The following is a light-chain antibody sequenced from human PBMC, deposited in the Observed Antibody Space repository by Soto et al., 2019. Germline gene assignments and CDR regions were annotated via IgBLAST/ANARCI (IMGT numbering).Light chain of an antibody. Sequence: QSVLTQPASVSGSPGQSITISCTGTSSDIGSYDLVSWYQQHPGTAPKLISYEVTKRPSGVSTRFSGSKSGNTASLTISGLQAVDEADYYCCSFADFTYVFGTGTKLTVL. J-gene: IGLJ1*01. CDR3: CSFADFTYV. CDR2: EVT. V-gene: IGLV2-23*02. CDR1: SSDIGSYDL.